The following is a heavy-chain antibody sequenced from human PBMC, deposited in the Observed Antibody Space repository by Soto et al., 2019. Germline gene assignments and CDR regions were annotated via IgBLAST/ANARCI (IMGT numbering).Heavy chain of an antibody. CDR3: ARDGRLMLRGFSFYNGMDV. D-gene: IGHD3-10*01. J-gene: IGHJ6*02. CDR1: GGSFSGYY. V-gene: IGHV4-34*01. CDR2: INHSGST. Sequence: PSETLSLTCAVYGGSFSGYYWSWIRQPPGKGLEWIGEINHSGSTNYNPSLKSRVTISVDTSKNQFSLKLTSVTVADTAVYFCARDGRLMLRGFSFYNGMDVWGQGTTVTV.